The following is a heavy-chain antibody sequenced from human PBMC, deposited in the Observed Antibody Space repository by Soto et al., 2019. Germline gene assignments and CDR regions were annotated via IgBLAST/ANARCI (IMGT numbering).Heavy chain of an antibody. CDR2: ISSNGGNT. D-gene: IGHD7-27*01. J-gene: IGHJ4*02. CDR3: VKVWGGYYFDY. Sequence: EVQLVESGGGLVQHGGSLRLSCSASGFSFSHYAMHWVRQAPGKGLEYVSEISSNGGNTYYADSVKGRFTISRDNSKNTLYLQMSSLRAEDTAVYYCVKVWGGYYFDYWGQGTLVTVSS. CDR1: GFSFSHYA. V-gene: IGHV3-64D*08.